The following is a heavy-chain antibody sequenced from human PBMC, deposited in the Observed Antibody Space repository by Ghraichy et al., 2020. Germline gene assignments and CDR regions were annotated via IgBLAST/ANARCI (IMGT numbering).Heavy chain of an antibody. Sequence: SETLSLTCTVSGGSISSSSYYWGWIRQPPGKGLEWIGSIYYSGSTYYNPSLKSRVTISVDTSKNQFSLKLSSVTAADTAVYYCARSGPMAMVRPPVRGFDPWGQGTLVTVSS. CDR1: GGSISSSSYY. J-gene: IGHJ5*02. D-gene: IGHD3-10*01. CDR2: IYYSGST. CDR3: ARSGPMAMVRPPVRGFDP. V-gene: IGHV4-39*01.